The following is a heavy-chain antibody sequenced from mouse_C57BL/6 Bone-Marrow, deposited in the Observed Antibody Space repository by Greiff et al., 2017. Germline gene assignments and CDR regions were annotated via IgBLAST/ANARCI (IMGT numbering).Heavy chain of an antibody. V-gene: IGHV5-6*01. Sequence: EVKVVESGGDLVKPGGSLKLSCAASGFTFSSYGMSWVRQTPDKRLEWVATISSGGSYTYYPDSVKGRFTISRDNAKTTLYLQMSSLKSEDTAMYYCARQNGYYGAMDYWGQGTSVTVSS. CDR1: GFTFSSYG. CDR2: ISSGGSYT. D-gene: IGHD2-3*01. J-gene: IGHJ4*01. CDR3: ARQNGYYGAMDY.